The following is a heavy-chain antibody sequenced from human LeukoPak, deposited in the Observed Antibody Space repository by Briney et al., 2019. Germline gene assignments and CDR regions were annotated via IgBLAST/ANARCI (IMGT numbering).Heavy chain of an antibody. J-gene: IGHJ4*02. D-gene: IGHD5-24*01. CDR1: GGSISSGDYY. V-gene: IGHV4-31*03. CDR3: ARNRDGYNSFDY. Sequence: SQTLSLTCTVSGGSISSGDYYWSWIRQHPGKGLEWIGYIYYSGSSYYNPSLRSRVTISVDTSKNHFSLKLSSVTAADTAVYYCARNRDGYNSFDYWGQGTLVTVSS. CDR2: IYYSGSS.